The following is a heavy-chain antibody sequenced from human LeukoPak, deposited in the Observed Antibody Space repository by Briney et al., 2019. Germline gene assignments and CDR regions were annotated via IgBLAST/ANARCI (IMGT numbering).Heavy chain of an antibody. CDR2: IYYSGST. J-gene: IGHJ3*02. Sequence: PSETLSLTCTVSGGSISSYYWSWLRQPPGKGREGIGYIYYSGSTNYNPSLKSRVTISVDTSKNQFSLKLSSVTAADTAVYYCARPYYYGSGRGIAFDIWGQGTMVTVAS. CDR3: ARPYYYGSGRGIAFDI. D-gene: IGHD3-10*01. V-gene: IGHV4-59*01. CDR1: GGSISSYY.